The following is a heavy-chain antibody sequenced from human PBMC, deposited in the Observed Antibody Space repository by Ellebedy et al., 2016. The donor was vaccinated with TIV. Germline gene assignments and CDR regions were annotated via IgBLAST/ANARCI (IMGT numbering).Heavy chain of an antibody. J-gene: IGHJ4*02. D-gene: IGHD2-21*02. V-gene: IGHV3-7*01. Sequence: PGGSLRLSCAASGFTFTDYWMTWVRQPPGKGLEWVANIKQDGSERYYVESVRGRFTISRENAKMSLFLQMNRLRAEDTAMYYCEITATHTPHFDYWGQGTLVTVSA. CDR1: GFTFTDYW. CDR2: IKQDGSER. CDR3: EITATHTPHFDY.